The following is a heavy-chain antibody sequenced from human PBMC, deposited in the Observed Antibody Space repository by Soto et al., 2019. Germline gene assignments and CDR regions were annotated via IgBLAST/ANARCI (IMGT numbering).Heavy chain of an antibody. J-gene: IGHJ6*03. CDR1: GGSISSYY. CDR3: ARGLWFGELYDYYYYYYIYV. Sequence: SETLSLTCTVSGGSISSYYWSWIRQPPGKGLEWIGYIYYSGSTNYNPSLKSRVTISVDTSKNQFSLKLSSVTAADTAVYYCARGLWFGELYDYYYYYYIYVWGKRTTVTVSS. D-gene: IGHD3-10*01. CDR2: IYYSGST. V-gene: IGHV4-59*01.